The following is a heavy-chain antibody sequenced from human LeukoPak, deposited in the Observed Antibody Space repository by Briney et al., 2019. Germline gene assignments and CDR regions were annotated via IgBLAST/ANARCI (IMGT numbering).Heavy chain of an antibody. CDR1: GGSISGTNDY. J-gene: IGHJ4*02. V-gene: IGHV4-39*01. D-gene: IGHD6-13*01. CDR3: ARLAGSSWADIDY. CDR2: INYSGSP. Sequence: PSETLSLTCTVSGGSISGTNDYWGWLRQPPGKRLEWIGSINYSGSPYYNPSLKSRVTISVATSKNQLSVKLTSVTAADTAVYYCARLAGSSWADIDYWGQGTLVTVSS.